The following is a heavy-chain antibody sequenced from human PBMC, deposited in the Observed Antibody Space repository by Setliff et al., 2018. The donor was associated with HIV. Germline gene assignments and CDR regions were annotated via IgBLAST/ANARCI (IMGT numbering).Heavy chain of an antibody. J-gene: IGHJ3*02. V-gene: IGHV4-59*10. D-gene: IGHD2-15*01. CDR3: ARGYCSGGSCYFSVDAFDI. CDR2: VSSRGDT. CDR1: GGSFSDYY. Sequence: SETLSLTCAVYGGSFSDYYWSWIRQPAGKGLEWIGRVSSRGDTNYNPSLKSRVTMSVDTSKNQFSLKLSSVTAADTAVYYCARGYCSGGSCYFSVDAFDIWGQGTMVTVSS.